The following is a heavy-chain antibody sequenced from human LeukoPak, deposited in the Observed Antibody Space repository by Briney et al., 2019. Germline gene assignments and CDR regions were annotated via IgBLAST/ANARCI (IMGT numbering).Heavy chain of an antibody. V-gene: IGHV3-23*01. J-gene: IGHJ4*02. Sequence: GGSLRLSCAASGFTFSSYAMSWVRQAPGKGLERVSVISNSGGSTHYADSVKGRFTISRDNSKNTLYLQMNSLRAEDTAVYYCAKGHYDGSDYNYFTYWGQGTLVSVSS. D-gene: IGHD3-22*01. CDR3: AKGHYDGSDYNYFTY. CDR2: ISNSGGST. CDR1: GFTFSSYA.